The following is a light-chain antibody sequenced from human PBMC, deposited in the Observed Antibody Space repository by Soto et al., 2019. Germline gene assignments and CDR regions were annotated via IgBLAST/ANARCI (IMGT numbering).Light chain of an antibody. Sequence: EIVLTQSPATLSLSPGERATLSCRASQSVSSYLAWYQQKPGQAPRPLIYAASTRATGVPARFSGSGSGTEFTLTIRDLQSEDFAVYFCKHYDIWPLTFGGGTKVDIK. V-gene: IGKV3-15*01. CDR1: QSVSSY. CDR2: AAS. CDR3: KHYDIWPLT. J-gene: IGKJ4*01.